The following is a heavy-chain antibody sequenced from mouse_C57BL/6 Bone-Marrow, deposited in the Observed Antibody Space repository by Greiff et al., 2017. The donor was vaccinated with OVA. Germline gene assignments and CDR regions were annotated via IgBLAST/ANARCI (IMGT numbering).Heavy chain of an antibody. D-gene: IGHD2-4*01. CDR1: GYTFTDHT. V-gene: IGHV1-78*01. CDR2: IYPRDGSS. Sequence: VQLQQSDAELVKPGASVKISCKVSGYTFTDHTIHWMKQRPEKGLEWIGYIYPRDGSSKYNEKFKGKATLTVDKSSSTAYMQLNSLTSEDSAVYFFASYDYGPFPYWGQGTLVTVSA. J-gene: IGHJ3*01. CDR3: ASYDYGPFPY.